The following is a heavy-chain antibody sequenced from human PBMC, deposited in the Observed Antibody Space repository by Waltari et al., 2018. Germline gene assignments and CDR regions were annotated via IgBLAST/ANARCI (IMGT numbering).Heavy chain of an antibody. Sequence: EVQLLESGGGLVQPGGSLRLSCEASGFTFSTYVMNWVRQAPGKGLEWVSSISDAGGIINYADSVKGRFTISRDNSKNTLYLQMNSLRADDTAVYYCARGSGVDYWGQGTLVTISS. D-gene: IGHD7-27*01. J-gene: IGHJ4*02. CDR3: ARGSGVDY. CDR1: GFTFSTYV. V-gene: IGHV3-23*01. CDR2: ISDAGGII.